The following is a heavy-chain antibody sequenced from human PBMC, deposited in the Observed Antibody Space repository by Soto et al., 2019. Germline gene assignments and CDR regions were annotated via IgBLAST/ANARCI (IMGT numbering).Heavy chain of an antibody. D-gene: IGHD3-3*01. CDR2: ISSNGVGT. Sequence: EVQLAESGGGLAQPGGSLRLSCAASGFTLSGYAMDWVRQAPGKGLEYVSGISSNGVGTYYANSMQGRFTISRDNSKNTVYLQMGSLRPEDMAGCYFARRFRPDLYYMGVWGKGTTVTVSS. CDR3: ARRFRPDLYYMGV. J-gene: IGHJ6*03. V-gene: IGHV3-64*01. CDR1: GFTLSGYA.